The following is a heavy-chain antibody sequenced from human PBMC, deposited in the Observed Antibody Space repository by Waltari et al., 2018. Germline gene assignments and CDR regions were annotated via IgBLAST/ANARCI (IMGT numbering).Heavy chain of an antibody. D-gene: IGHD3-10*01. CDR2: INHSGST. J-gene: IGHJ4*02. CDR1: GGSFSGYY. Sequence: QVQLQQWGAGLLKPSETLSLTCAVYGGSFSGYYWSWIGQPPGQGLEGIGEINHSGSTNYNPSLKSRVTISVDTSKNQFSLKLSSVTAADTAVYYCARGLFFRKGYLDYWGQGTLVTVSS. CDR3: ARGLFFRKGYLDY. V-gene: IGHV4-34*01.